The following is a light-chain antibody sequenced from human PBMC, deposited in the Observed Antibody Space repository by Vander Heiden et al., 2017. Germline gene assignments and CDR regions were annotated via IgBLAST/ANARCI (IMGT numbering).Light chain of an antibody. Sequence: QSVLTQPPSVSGAPGQRIIISCPGRSSNIGAGYGVHWYQQLPGTAPKLLIYGNTNRPSGVPDRFSGSKSGTSASLAITGLQAEDEADYYCQSYDSSLSVVFGGGTKLTVL. CDR2: GNT. V-gene: IGLV1-40*01. CDR3: QSYDSSLSVV. CDR1: SSNIGAGYG. J-gene: IGLJ2*01.